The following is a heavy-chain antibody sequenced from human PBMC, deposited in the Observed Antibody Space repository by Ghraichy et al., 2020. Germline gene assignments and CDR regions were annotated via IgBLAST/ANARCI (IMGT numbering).Heavy chain of an antibody. CDR3: ARARSSGWLNWFDP. J-gene: IGHJ5*02. CDR1: GFTFSSYG. Sequence: GGSLRLSCAASGFTFSSYGMHWVRQAPGKGLEWVAVIWYDGSNKYYADSVKGRFTISRDNSKNTLYLQMNSLRAEDTAVYYCARARSSGWLNWFDPWGQGTLVTVSS. D-gene: IGHD6-19*01. V-gene: IGHV3-33*08. CDR2: IWYDGSNK.